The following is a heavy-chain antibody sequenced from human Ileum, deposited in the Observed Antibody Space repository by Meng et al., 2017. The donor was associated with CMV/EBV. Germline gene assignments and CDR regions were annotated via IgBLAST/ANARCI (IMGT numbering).Heavy chain of an antibody. D-gene: IGHD2-21*01. J-gene: IGHJ6*02. V-gene: IGHV1-18*01. CDR1: GYTFASYG. CDR2: ISAYSNYT. Sequence: ASVKVSCKTSGYTFASYGIVWVRQAPGQGLEWMGWISAYSNYTTYAQKFQDRVTMTTDTATSTAFMELRSLRSDDTAVYLCARARAGRVSSDCYLCPMDVWGQGTTVTVSS. CDR3: ARARAGRVSSDCYLCPMDV.